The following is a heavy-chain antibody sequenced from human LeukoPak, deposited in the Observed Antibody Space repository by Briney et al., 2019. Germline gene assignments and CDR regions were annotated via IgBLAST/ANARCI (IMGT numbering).Heavy chain of an antibody. J-gene: IGHJ4*02. CDR2: IYTSGST. Sequence: SETLSLTCTVSGGSISSYYWSWIRQPAGKGLEWIGRIYTSGSTNYNPSLKSRVTMSVDTSKNQFSLKLSSVTAADTAVYYCARPGSSWASYYFDYWGQGTLVTVSS. CDR1: GGSISSYY. V-gene: IGHV4-4*07. CDR3: ARPGSSWASYYFDY. D-gene: IGHD6-13*01.